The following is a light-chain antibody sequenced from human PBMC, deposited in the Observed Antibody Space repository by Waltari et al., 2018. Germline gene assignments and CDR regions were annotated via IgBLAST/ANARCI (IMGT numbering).Light chain of an antibody. CDR3: QQGYTAPLT. CDR1: QNIRSY. CDR2: GAS. J-gene: IGKJ4*01. V-gene: IGKV1-39*01. Sequence: DIQLTQSPSSLSASEGDRVTITCRASQNIRSYLNWYQQSPGKAPNLLIYGASSLQSGIPSRFSGSGYGTDFTLIISSLQPEDFTTYYCQQGYTAPLTFGGGTKLEIK.